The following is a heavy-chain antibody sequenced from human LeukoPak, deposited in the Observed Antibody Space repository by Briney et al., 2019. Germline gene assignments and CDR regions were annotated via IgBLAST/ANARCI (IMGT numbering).Heavy chain of an antibody. Sequence: GGSLRLSCAASGFTFSSYGMHWVRQAPGKGLEWVAVISYDGSNKYYADSVKGRLIISRDNSKNTLYLQMNILRAEDTAVYYCARDSLPAAIYYFDYWGQGTLVTVSS. CDR1: GFTFSSYG. D-gene: IGHD2-2*02. CDR3: ARDSLPAAIYYFDY. V-gene: IGHV3-30*03. J-gene: IGHJ4*02. CDR2: ISYDGSNK.